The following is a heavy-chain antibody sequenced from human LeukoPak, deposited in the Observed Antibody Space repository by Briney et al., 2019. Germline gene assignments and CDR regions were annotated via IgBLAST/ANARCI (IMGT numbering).Heavy chain of an antibody. Sequence: GGSLRLSCAASGFTFSSSRMNWVRQAPGKGVEWVSSISSSSTYTHYADSVKGRFTISRDNAKNSLFLQMNSLRAEDTAVYYCAEDSSAYYIFDHWGQGTLVTVSS. CDR3: AEDSSAYYIFDH. D-gene: IGHD3-22*01. J-gene: IGHJ4*02. CDR1: GFTFSSSR. V-gene: IGHV3-21*01. CDR2: ISSSSTYT.